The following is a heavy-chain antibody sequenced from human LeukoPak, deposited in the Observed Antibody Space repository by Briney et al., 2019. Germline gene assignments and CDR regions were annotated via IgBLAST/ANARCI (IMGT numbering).Heavy chain of an antibody. V-gene: IGHV4-59*01. CDR1: GASLSFYY. CDR2: IYYSGST. D-gene: IGHD6-13*01. Sequence: SETLSLTCPVSGASLSFYYWSWIRQPPGKGLEWIGYIYYSGSTKYNPSLKSRVTMSIDTSKNQFSLNLKSVTAADTAVYYCALDSSGWSDDSFDIWGHGTMVTVSS. CDR3: ALDSSGWSDDSFDI. J-gene: IGHJ3*02.